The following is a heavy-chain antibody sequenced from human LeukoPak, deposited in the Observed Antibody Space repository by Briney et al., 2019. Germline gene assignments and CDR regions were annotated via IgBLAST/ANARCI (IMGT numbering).Heavy chain of an antibody. CDR3: ARHGRPDSSGYYWAWYFDY. V-gene: IGHV4-31*03. D-gene: IGHD3-22*01. CDR2: IYYSGST. J-gene: IGHJ4*02. CDR1: GGSISSGGYY. Sequence: PSQTLSLTCTVSGGSISSGGYYWSWIRQHPGKGLEWIGYIYYSGSTCYNPSLKSRVTISVDTSKNQFSLKLSSVTAADTAVYYCARHGRPDSSGYYWAWYFDYWGQGTLVTVSS.